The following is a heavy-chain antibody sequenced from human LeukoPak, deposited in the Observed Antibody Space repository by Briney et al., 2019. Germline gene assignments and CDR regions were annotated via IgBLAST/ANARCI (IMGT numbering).Heavy chain of an antibody. CDR3: ARAVAGPIDY. D-gene: IGHD6-19*01. CDR1: GYSISSNYH. J-gene: IGHJ4*02. CDR2: IYHSGST. Sequence: SETLSLTCTVSGYSISSNYHWGWIRQPPGKGLEWIATIYHSGSTYYNPSLEGRVTISVDTSKNQFSLKLSSVTAADTAVYYCARAVAGPIDYWGQGTLVTVSS. V-gene: IGHV4-38-2*02.